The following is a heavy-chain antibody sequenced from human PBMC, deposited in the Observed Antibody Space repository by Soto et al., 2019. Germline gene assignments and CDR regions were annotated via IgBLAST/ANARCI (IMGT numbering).Heavy chain of an antibody. CDR3: SRHGVNSPFRF. CDR1: GDSISASTYY. J-gene: IGHJ3*01. CDR2: IYYDGTT. Sequence: SETLSLTCIVSGDSISASTYYWGWVRQPPGEGLEWIGSIYYDGTTYSNPSLKSRVTLSVDTSRNQFSLRLTSVTAADTAVYYCSRHGVNSPFRFWGQGTMVTVSS. D-gene: IGHD3-3*01. V-gene: IGHV4-39*01.